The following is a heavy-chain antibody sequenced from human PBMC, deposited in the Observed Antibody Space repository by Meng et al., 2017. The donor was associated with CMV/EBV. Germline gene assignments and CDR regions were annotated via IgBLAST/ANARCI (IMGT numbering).Heavy chain of an antibody. CDR1: GFIFSSYT. D-gene: IGHD3-22*01. J-gene: IGHJ5*02. CDR2: ISSSSSYI. Sequence: GGSLRLSCAASGFIFSSYTMNWVRQAPGKGLEWVSSISSSSSYISYTDSVKGRFTISRDNAKDTLHLQMDSLRVEDSAVYYCARDHRLMYYYDTSGYYPWGRGTLVIVSS. V-gene: IGHV3-21*01. CDR3: ARDHRLMYYYDTSGYYP.